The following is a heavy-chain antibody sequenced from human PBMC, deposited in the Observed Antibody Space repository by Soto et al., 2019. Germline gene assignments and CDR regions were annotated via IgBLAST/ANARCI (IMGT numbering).Heavy chain of an antibody. CDR2: LTPSGDST. Sequence: GGSLRLSCLASGFTFSTYAMNWVRQAPGKGLEWVSALTPSGDSTYYVDSVKGRFTISRDNAKNSLYLQMNSLRAEDTAVYYCARVGPSIYDSSGYNAFDIWGQGTMVTVSS. V-gene: IGHV3-23*01. D-gene: IGHD3-22*01. J-gene: IGHJ3*02. CDR1: GFTFSTYA. CDR3: ARVGPSIYDSSGYNAFDI.